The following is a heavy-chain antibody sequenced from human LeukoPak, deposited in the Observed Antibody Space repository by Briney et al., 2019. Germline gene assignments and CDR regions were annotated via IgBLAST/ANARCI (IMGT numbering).Heavy chain of an antibody. D-gene: IGHD3-22*01. J-gene: IGHJ4*02. CDR3: AKVSYYYDSSGYPLPDDY. Sequence: AGGSLRLSCAASGFTFSSYGMHWVRQAPGKGLEWVAFIRYDGSNKYYADSVKGRFTISRDNSKNTLYLQMNSLRAEDTAVYYCAKVSYYYDSSGYPLPDDYWGQGTLVTASS. V-gene: IGHV3-30*02. CDR2: IRYDGSNK. CDR1: GFTFSSYG.